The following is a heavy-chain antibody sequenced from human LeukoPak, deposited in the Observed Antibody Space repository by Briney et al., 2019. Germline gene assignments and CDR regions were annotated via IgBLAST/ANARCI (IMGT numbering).Heavy chain of an antibody. Sequence: LRLSCAASGFTFSDYYMSWIRQPPGKGLEWIGYIYYSGSTYYNPSLKSRVTISVDTSKNQFSLKLSSVTAADTAVYYCARGKNMVVTATTNYGMDVWGQGTTVTVSS. D-gene: IGHD2-21*02. CDR1: GFTFSDYY. J-gene: IGHJ6*02. CDR3: ARGKNMVVTATTNYGMDV. V-gene: IGHV4-30-4*08. CDR2: IYYSGST.